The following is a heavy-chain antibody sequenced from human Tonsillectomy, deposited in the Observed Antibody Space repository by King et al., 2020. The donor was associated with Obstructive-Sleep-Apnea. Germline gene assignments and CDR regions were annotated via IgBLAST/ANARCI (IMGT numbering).Heavy chain of an antibody. CDR3: ATTPGIAVAATYGY. CDR2: ISAGGGST. V-gene: IGHV3-23*01. D-gene: IGHD6-19*01. J-gene: IGHJ4*02. Sequence: VQSGGSLRLSCAASGFTFPSHAMNWVRQAPGEGLEWGSTISAGGGSTYYPDSVKGRFTISRDNSKNTLYLQMDSLRVEDTAVYYCATTPGIAVAATYGYWGQGTLVTVSS. CDR1: GFTFPSHA.